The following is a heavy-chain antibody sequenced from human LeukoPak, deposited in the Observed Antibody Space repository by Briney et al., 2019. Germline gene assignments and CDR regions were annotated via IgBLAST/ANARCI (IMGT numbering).Heavy chain of an antibody. CDR1: GGSISCGDYY. Sequence: SQTLSLTCTVSGGSISCGDYYWSWIRQPPGKGLKWIGYIFYSGNTYYNPSLKSRVPISVNTSKNQFSLKLSSVTAADTAVYYCARAPRRGVIVNDWFDPWGQGTLVTVSS. CDR2: IFYSGNT. V-gene: IGHV4-30-4*01. J-gene: IGHJ5*02. D-gene: IGHD3-16*02. CDR3: ARAPRRGVIVNDWFDP.